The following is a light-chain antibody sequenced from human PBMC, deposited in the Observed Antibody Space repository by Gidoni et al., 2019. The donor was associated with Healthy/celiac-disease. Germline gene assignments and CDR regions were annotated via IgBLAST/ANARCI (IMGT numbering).Light chain of an antibody. CDR2: SAS. V-gene: IGKV3-15*01. Sequence: EIVMTPSPATLSVSPGERATLACRASQSVNSNLAWYQQRPGQAPRLLIYSASPRATGIPARFSGSGSETEFTLTISSLQSEDFAVYYCQQYNNWPPYTFGQGTKLEIK. CDR3: QQYNNWPPYT. CDR1: QSVNSN. J-gene: IGKJ2*01.